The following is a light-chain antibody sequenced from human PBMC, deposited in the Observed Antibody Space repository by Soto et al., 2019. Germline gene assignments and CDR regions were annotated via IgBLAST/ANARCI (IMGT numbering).Light chain of an antibody. CDR2: KVS. CDR1: QSLVHSDGNTY. Sequence: DVVMTQSPLSLPVTPGEPASISCTSSQSLVHSDGNTYLSWFQQSPGQSPRCLIYKVSNRDSGVPDRMSGSGSGTNFTLIISRVGDEDVGVYYCMQAVHWPGTFGQGPKVEIK. J-gene: IGKJ1*01. CDR3: MQAVHWPGT. V-gene: IGKV2-30*02.